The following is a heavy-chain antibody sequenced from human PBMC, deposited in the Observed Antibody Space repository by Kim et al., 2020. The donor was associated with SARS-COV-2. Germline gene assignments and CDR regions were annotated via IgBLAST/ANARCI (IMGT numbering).Heavy chain of an antibody. Sequence: GIANDAQKFQGRVTITADKSTSTAYMELSSLRSEDTAVYYCARDLVAGDYWGQGTLVTVSS. D-gene: IGHD6-19*01. V-gene: IGHV1-69*04. CDR2: GIA. J-gene: IGHJ4*02. CDR3: ARDLVAGDY.